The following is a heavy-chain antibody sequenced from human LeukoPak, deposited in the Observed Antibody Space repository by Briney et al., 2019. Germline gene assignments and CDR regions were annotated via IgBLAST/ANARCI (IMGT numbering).Heavy chain of an antibody. J-gene: IGHJ4*02. Sequence: GRSLRLSCAASGFTFSSYAMHWVRQAPGKGLEWVAVISYDGSNKYYADSVKGRFTISRDNSKNTLYLQMNSLRAEDTAVYYCARDLESSSSSFFDYWGQGTLVTVSS. CDR1: GFTFSSYA. D-gene: IGHD6-13*01. CDR3: ARDLESSSSSFFDY. V-gene: IGHV3-30-3*01. CDR2: ISYDGSNK.